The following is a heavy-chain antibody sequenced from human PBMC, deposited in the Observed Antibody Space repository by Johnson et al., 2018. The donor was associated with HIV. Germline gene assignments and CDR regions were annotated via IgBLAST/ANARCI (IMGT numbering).Heavy chain of an antibody. CDR1: GFTVSRNH. Sequence: VQLVESGGGLIQPGGSLRLSCAASGFTVSRNHMSWVRQAPGKGLEWVSAISGSGGSTYYADSVKGRFTISRDNSKNTLYLQMNSLRAEDTAVYYCARVKEMAVTSDAFDIWGQGTMVTVSS. CDR2: ISGSGGST. CDR3: ARVKEMAVTSDAFDI. D-gene: IGHD5-24*01. J-gene: IGHJ3*02. V-gene: IGHV3-23*04.